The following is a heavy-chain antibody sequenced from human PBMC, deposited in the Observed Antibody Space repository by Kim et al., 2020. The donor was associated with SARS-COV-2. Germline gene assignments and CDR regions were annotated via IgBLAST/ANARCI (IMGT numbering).Heavy chain of an antibody. J-gene: IGHJ4*02. Sequence: GGSLRLSCAASGFTFSSYAMHWVRQAPGKGLEWVAVISYDGSNKYYADSVKGRFTISRDNSKNTLYLQMNSLRAEDTAVYYCARDQGSSSWTPDLLFDYWGQGTLVTVSS. V-gene: IGHV3-30-3*01. D-gene: IGHD6-13*01. CDR3: ARDQGSSSWTPDLLFDY. CDR2: ISYDGSNK. CDR1: GFTFSSYA.